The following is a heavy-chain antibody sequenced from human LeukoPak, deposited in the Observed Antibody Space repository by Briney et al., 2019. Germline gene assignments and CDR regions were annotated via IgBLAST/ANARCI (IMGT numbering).Heavy chain of an antibody. D-gene: IGHD1-26*01. Sequence: ASVKVSCKASGYTFTRFGISWVRQAPGQGLEWLGWISAYNGSTNYAQRFQGRVTMTTDTSTSTAYMELRSLRSDDTAVYYCASTGAVLNSGSLGYWGQGTLVTVSS. CDR2: ISAYNGST. CDR3: ASTGAVLNSGSLGY. V-gene: IGHV1-18*01. CDR1: GYTFTRFG. J-gene: IGHJ4*02.